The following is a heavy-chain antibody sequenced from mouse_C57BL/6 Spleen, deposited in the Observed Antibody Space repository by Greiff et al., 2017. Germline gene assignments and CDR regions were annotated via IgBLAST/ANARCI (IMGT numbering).Heavy chain of an antibody. CDR2: INPGSGGT. V-gene: IGHV1-54*01. CDR1: GYAFTNYL. J-gene: IGHJ3*01. CDR3: ARDYGYDEGWFAD. D-gene: IGHD2-2*01. Sequence: VQLQQSGAELVRPGTSVKVSCKASGYAFTNYLIEWVKQRPGQGLEWIGVINPGSGGTNYNEKFKGKATLTADKSSSTAYMQLSSLTSEDSAVYFCARDYGYDEGWFADWGQGTLVTVSA.